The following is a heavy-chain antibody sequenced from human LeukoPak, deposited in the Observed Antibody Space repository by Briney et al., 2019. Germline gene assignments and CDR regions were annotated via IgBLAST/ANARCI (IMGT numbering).Heavy chain of an antibody. J-gene: IGHJ6*02. CDR2: ISSSSSYI. Sequence: GGSLRLSCAASGFTFSSYSMNWVRQAPGKGLEWVSSISSSSSYIYYADSVKGRFTISRDNAKNSLYLQMNSLRAEDTAVYHCARDFFTFDPTMVTDYYGMDVWGQGTTVTVSS. D-gene: IGHD5-18*01. CDR1: GFTFSSYS. CDR3: ARDFFTFDPTMVTDYYGMDV. V-gene: IGHV3-21*01.